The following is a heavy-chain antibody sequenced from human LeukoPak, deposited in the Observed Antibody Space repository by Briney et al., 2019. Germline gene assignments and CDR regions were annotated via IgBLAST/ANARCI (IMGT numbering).Heavy chain of an antibody. J-gene: IGHJ5*02. V-gene: IGHV3-23*01. CDR3: AQESYGSGSYYNEDWFDP. Sequence: GGSLRLSCAASGFTFSSYAMSWVRQAPGKGLEWVSAISGRGGSTYYADSVKGRFTISRDNSKNTLYLQMNSLRAEDTAVYYCAQESYGSGSYYNEDWFDPWGRGTLVTVSS. CDR1: GFTFSSYA. D-gene: IGHD3-10*01. CDR2: ISGRGGST.